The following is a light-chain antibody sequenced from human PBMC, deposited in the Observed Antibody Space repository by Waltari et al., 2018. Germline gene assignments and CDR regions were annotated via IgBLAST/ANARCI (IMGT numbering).Light chain of an antibody. CDR3: QQYKSSPLT. CDR2: KAS. V-gene: IGKV1-5*03. Sequence: DIQMTQSPSTLSASVGDRVTIPCRASHSSSSWLAWYQQKPGKAPKLMIYKASSLESGVPSRFSGSGAGTEFTLTISSLQPDDFATYYCQQYKSSPLTFGGGTKVEIK. CDR1: HSSSSW. J-gene: IGKJ4*01.